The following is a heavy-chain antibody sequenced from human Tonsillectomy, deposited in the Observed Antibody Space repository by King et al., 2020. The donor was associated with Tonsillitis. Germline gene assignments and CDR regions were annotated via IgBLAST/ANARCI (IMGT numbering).Heavy chain of an antibody. D-gene: IGHD3-10*01. V-gene: IGHV1-2*02. Sequence: VQLVESGAEVKKPGASVKVSCKASGYTFTGYYMHWVRQAPGQGLEWMGWIKPNSGGTNYAQKFQGRVTMTRDTSISTAYMELSRLRADDTSVYYCARTMVRGVEYFQHWGQGTLVTVSS. CDR1: GYTFTGYY. CDR2: IKPNSGGT. CDR3: ARTMVRGVEYFQH. J-gene: IGHJ1*01.